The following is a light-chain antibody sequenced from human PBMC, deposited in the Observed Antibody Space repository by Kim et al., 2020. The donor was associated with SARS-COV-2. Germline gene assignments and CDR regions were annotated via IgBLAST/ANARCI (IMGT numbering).Light chain of an antibody. J-gene: IGLJ1*01. V-gene: IGLV2-14*04. CDR3: SSYTSSSTNYV. CDR2: DVR. Sequence: SITISCSGSSSAVGGYNYVSWYQQHPGKAPKVMIYDVRNRPSGVSDRFSGSKSGNTASLTISGLQAEDEADYYCSSYTSSSTNYVFGTGTKVTVL. CDR1: SSAVGGYNY.